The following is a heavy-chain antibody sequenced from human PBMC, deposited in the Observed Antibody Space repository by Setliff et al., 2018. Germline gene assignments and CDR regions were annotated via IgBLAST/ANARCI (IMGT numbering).Heavy chain of an antibody. V-gene: IGHV4-59*08. J-gene: IGHJ4*02. CDR1: GGSISTYY. Sequence: SETLSLTCTVSGGSISTYYWSWIRQPPGKGLEWIGYIHYSGSTNYNPSLKSRVTMSGDTSKNQFSLKLSSVTAADTAVYYCARLPPLHTPMALTFDYWGQGILVTVSS. CDR3: ARLPPLHTPMALTFDY. CDR2: IHYSGST. D-gene: IGHD5-18*01.